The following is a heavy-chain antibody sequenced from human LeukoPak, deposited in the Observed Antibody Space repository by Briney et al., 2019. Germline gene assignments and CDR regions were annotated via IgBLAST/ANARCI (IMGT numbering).Heavy chain of an antibody. CDR2: INPSGGST. Sequence: ASVKVSCKASGYTFTSYYMHWVRQAPGQGLEWMGIINPSGGSTSYAQKFQGRVTMTRDTSTSTVYMELSSLRSEDTAVYYCARAADRAYGRYFDWLLFLGFYYYYMDVWGKGTTVTISS. CDR3: ARAADRAYGRYFDWLLFLGFYYYYMDV. CDR1: GYTFTSYY. J-gene: IGHJ6*03. V-gene: IGHV1-46*01. D-gene: IGHD3-9*01.